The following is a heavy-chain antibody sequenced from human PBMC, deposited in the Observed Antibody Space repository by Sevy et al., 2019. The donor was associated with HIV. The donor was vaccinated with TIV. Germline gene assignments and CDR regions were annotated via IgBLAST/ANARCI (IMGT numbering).Heavy chain of an antibody. CDR1: GFTFSSYA. J-gene: IGHJ3*01. CDR2: LSGYGGST. D-gene: IGHD3-22*01. V-gene: IGHV3-23*01. CDR3: AKDAITMIGDAFDV. Sequence: GGSLRLSCAASGFTFSSYAMSWVRQAPGKGLEWVSGLSGYGGSTYYADSVKGRITSSRDNSKNTQNLQTNSLRAEDTAVYYCAKDAITMIGDAFDVWGQGTMVTVSS.